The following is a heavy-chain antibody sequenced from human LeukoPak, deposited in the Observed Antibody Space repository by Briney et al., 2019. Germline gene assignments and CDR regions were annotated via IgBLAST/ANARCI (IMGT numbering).Heavy chain of an antibody. CDR1: GFSFSSYG. V-gene: IGHV3-30*18. Sequence: GRSLRLSCAASGFSFSSYGMHWVRQAPGKGREWVAVISYDGDNKYYADSVNGRFTISRDNSKNTLSLQMDSLRAEDTAVYYCAKDIRVWGSYRYPCLDYWGQGTLVTVSA. J-gene: IGHJ4*02. CDR2: ISYDGDNK. CDR3: AKDIRVWGSYRYPCLDY. D-gene: IGHD3-16*02.